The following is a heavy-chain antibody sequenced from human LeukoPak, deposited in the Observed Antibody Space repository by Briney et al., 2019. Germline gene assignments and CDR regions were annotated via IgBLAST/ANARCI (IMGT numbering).Heavy chain of an antibody. D-gene: IGHD3-10*01. CDR3: AKIHMGVSDY. CDR2: ISDSGGAT. CDR1: GFTFSTYA. J-gene: IGHJ4*02. Sequence: GGSLRLSCAASGFTFSTYAMSWVRQAPGKGLEWLSAISDSGGATYYTDSVKGRFTISRDNSKNTLYLQMNSLRVEDTAEYYCAKIHMGVSDYWGQGTLVTVSS. V-gene: IGHV3-23*01.